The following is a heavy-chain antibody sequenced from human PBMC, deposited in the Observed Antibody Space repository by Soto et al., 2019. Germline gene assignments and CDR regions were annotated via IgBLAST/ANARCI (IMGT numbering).Heavy chain of an antibody. CDR3: ARDQSN. CDR2: ISTSSSI. V-gene: IGHV3-48*01. J-gene: IGHJ4*02. Sequence: GGSLRLSCAASGFTFSSYSMNWVRQAPGKGLEWVSYISTSSSIYYADSVKGRFTISRDNAKNSLYLQMNSLRADDTAVYYCARDQSNWGQGTLVTVSS. CDR1: GFTFSSYS.